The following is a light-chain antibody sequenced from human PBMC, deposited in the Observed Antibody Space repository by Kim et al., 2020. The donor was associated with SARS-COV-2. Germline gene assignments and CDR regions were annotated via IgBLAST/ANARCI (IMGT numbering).Light chain of an antibody. Sequence: EIVLTQSPATLSLSPGERASLSCRASQSVYSYLAWYQQKPGQAPRLLIYDASNRATGIPARFSGSGSGTDFTLTISSLEPEDFAVYYCQQRSKWPPYTFGQGTKLEI. CDR3: QQRSKWPPYT. J-gene: IGKJ2*01. CDR1: QSVYSY. V-gene: IGKV3-11*01. CDR2: DAS.